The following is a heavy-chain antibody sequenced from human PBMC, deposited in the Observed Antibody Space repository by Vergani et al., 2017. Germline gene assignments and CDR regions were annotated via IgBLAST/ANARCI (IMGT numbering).Heavy chain of an antibody. Sequence: QVQLVQSGAEVKKPGASVKVSCKASGYTFTGYYMHWVRQAPGQGLEWMGWINPNSGGTNYAQKFQGRVTMTRDTSISPAYMELSRLRSDDTAVYYCAREWWSVGYCSGGSCSDAFDIWGQGTMVTVSS. CDR3: AREWWSVGYCSGGSCSDAFDI. V-gene: IGHV1-2*02. CDR1: GYTFTGYY. D-gene: IGHD2-15*01. CDR2: INPNSGGT. J-gene: IGHJ3*02.